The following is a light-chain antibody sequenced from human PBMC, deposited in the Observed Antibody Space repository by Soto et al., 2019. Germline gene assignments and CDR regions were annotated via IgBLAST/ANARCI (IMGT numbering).Light chain of an antibody. CDR3: QPYNNWPLT. Sequence: EIGITQSPATLSVSPGERATLSCRASQSVSSNLAWYQQKPGQAPRLLIYDTSTRATGVPTRFSGSRSGAEFTLTINSLQSEDFAVYYCQPYNNWPLTFGGGTKVDI. V-gene: IGKV3-15*01. CDR2: DTS. J-gene: IGKJ4*01. CDR1: QSVSSN.